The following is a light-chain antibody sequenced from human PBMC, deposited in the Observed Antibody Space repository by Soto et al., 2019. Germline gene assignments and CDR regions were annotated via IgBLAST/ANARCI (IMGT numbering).Light chain of an antibody. CDR2: RNS. Sequence: QSVLTQSPSASGTPGQRVTISCSGSGSNIGANYVYWYQQLPGTAPKLLMYRNSQRPSGVPDRFSGSKSGTSASLAISGLRSEDEADYCCAAWDDSLSAVVFGGGTKLTVL. CDR3: AAWDDSLSAVV. CDR1: GSNIGANY. J-gene: IGLJ2*01. V-gene: IGLV1-47*01.